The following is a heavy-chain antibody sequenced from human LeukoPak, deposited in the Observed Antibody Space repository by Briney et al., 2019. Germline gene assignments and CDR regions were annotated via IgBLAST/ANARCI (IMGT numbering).Heavy chain of an antibody. J-gene: IGHJ4*02. V-gene: IGHV4-34*01. D-gene: IGHD1-1*01. CDR3: ARVMWNDSVDY. CDR2: INHSGST. CDR1: GGSFSGYY. Sequence: SETLSLTCAVYGGSFSGYYWSWIRQPPGKGLEWIGEINHSGSTNYNPSLKSRVTISVDTSKNQFSLKLSFVTAADTAVYYCARVMWNDSVDYWGQGTLVTVSS.